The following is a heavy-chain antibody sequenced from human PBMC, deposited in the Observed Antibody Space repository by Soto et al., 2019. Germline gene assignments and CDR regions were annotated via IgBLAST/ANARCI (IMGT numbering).Heavy chain of an antibody. D-gene: IGHD3-10*01. CDR2: ISWNSGSI. J-gene: IGHJ4*02. V-gene: IGHV3-9*01. CDR3: AKDIFVWFAAATFYYFDY. CDR1: GFTFDDYA. Sequence: PGGSLRLSCAASGFTFDDYAMHWVRQAPGKGLEWVSGISWNSGSIGYADSVKGRFTISRDNAKNSLYLQMNSLRAEDTALYYCAKDIFVWFAAATFYYFDYWGQGTQVTVAS.